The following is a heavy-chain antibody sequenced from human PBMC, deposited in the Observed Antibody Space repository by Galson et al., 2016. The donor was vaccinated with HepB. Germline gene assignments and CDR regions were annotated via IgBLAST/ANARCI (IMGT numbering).Heavy chain of an antibody. J-gene: IGHJ4*02. CDR3: ARDRGRSSWYSNFDY. D-gene: IGHD6-13*01. CDR1: GFSFRSHA. V-gene: IGHV3-30-3*01. CDR2: ISHDGNNK. Sequence: SLRLSCAASGFSFRSHAMHWVRQAPGKGLEWVAVISHDGNNKYYADSVKGRFTISRDNSKNTLYVQMSSLRPEDTAVYYRARDRGRSSWYSNFDYWGQGTLVTVSS.